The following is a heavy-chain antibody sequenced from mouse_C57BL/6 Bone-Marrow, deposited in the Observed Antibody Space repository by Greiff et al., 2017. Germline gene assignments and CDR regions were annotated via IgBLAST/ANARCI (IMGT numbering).Heavy chain of an antibody. D-gene: IGHD2-5*01. V-gene: IGHV1-52*01. CDR1: GYTFTSYW. Sequence: QVQLQQPGAELVRPGSSVKLSCKASGYTFTSYWMHWVKQRPIQGLEWIGNIDPSDSDTHYNQKFKDKATLTVDKSSSTAYMQLSSLTSEDSAVYYCARGGYSNYLAWFAYWGQGTLVTVSA. CDR3: ARGGYSNYLAWFAY. J-gene: IGHJ3*01. CDR2: IDPSDSDT.